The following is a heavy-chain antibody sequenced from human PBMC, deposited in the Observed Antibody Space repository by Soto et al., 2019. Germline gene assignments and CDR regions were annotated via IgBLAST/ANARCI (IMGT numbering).Heavy chain of an antibody. CDR3: ARRPRSGSYPDAFDI. J-gene: IGHJ3*02. CDR2: IYPGDSDT. V-gene: IGHV5-51*01. D-gene: IGHD1-26*01. CDR1: GYTFSNYW. Sequence: GESLKISCKGSGYTFSNYWIVWVRQMPGKGLEWMGIIYPGDSDTTYSPSFQGQVTISADKSVTTAYLQWRSLKASDTAMYYCARRPRSGSYPDAFDIWGQGTMVTVS.